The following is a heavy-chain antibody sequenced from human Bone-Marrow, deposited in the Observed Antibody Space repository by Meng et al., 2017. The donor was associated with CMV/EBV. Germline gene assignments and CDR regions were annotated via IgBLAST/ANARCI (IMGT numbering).Heavy chain of an antibody. CDR2: INPNSGDT. CDR3: AKASPYSSSNYYFDY. V-gene: IGHV1-2*02. Sequence: ASVKVSCKASGYTFTGYYMHWVRQAPGQGLEWMGWINPNSGDTNYAQKFQDRVTMTRDTSINTAYMELSRLRSDDTAVFYCAKASPYSSSNYYFDYWGQGTLVTVSS. D-gene: IGHD6-13*01. CDR1: GYTFTGYY. J-gene: IGHJ4*02.